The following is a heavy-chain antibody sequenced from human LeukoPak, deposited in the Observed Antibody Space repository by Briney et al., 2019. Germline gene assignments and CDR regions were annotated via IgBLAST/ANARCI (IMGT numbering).Heavy chain of an antibody. D-gene: IGHD2-21*02. CDR1: GYTFSDNY. CDR2: INPHSGGI. V-gene: IGHV1-2*02. Sequence: GASVKVSCKASGYTFSDNYIHWVRQAPGQGLEWMGWINPHSGGINYGENFQGRVTLTRDTSISTAYMDLSSLISDDTAVYYCAREFMRVTAFDIWGQGTMVTVSS. CDR3: AREFMRVTAFDI. J-gene: IGHJ3*02.